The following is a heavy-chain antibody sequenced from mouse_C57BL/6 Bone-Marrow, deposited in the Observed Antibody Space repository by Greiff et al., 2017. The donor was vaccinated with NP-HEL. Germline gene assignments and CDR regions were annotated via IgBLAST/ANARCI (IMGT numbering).Heavy chain of an antibody. V-gene: IGHV1-63*01. D-gene: IGHD3-3*01. CDR3: ARRRDGYFDV. CDR1: GYTFTNYW. J-gene: IGHJ1*03. CDR2: IYPGGGYT. Sequence: VQLQQSGAELVRPGTSVKMSCKASGYTFTNYWIGWAKQRPGHGLEWIGDIYPGGGYTNYNEKFKGKATLTADKSSSTAYMQFSSLTSEDSAIYYCARRRDGYFDVWGTGTTVTVSS.